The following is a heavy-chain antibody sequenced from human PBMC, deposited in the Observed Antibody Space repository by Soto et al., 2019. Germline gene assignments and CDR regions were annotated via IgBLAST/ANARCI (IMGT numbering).Heavy chain of an antibody. D-gene: IGHD2-2*01. Sequence: QIHLQESGPGLVKPSETLSLTCTVSAGSVRSGDYYWTWIRQPPGKGLEWIGYVFYTGGTHYNPSLKSRLTISVDTSKNQLSLRLTSVTAADTAVYHCARAVSPATIAPGFEFWGQGTLVTVSS. CDR3: ARAVSPATIAPGFEF. J-gene: IGHJ4*02. V-gene: IGHV4-61*08. CDR1: AGSVRSGDYY. CDR2: VFYTGGT.